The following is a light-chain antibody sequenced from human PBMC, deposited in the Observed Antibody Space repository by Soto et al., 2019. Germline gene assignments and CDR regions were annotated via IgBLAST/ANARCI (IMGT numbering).Light chain of an antibody. V-gene: IGKV3-20*01. Sequence: EIVLTQSPGTLSLSPGDTATLSCRASQSVSSACLAWYQQRSGQAPRLLIFGVSRRATGIPDRFSGSGSGTDYTLTINRLEPGDFAMYYCQQYGASTWTFGQGTKVDIK. CDR1: QSVSSAC. CDR3: QQYGASTWT. J-gene: IGKJ1*01. CDR2: GVS.